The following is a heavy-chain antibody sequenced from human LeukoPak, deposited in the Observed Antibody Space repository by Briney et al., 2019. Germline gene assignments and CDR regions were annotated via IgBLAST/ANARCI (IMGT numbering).Heavy chain of an antibody. D-gene: IGHD4-17*01. CDR2: IYGGDSDT. Sequence: GESLNISCKAPGYIYWIAWVRQMPGKGLEWMGIIYGGDSDTRYSPSFQGQVTISADKSISTAYLQWSSLKASDTAMYYCARTSMTTVTTAFGYWGQGTLVTVSS. V-gene: IGHV5-51*01. CDR1: GYIYW. J-gene: IGHJ4*02. CDR3: ARTSMTTVTTAFGY.